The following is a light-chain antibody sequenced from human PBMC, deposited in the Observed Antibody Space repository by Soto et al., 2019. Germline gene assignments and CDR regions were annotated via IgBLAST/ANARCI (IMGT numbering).Light chain of an antibody. V-gene: IGKV3-20*01. J-gene: IGKJ1*01. Sequence: EMVLTQSPGTLTLSPGERATLSCRASQSVSSSYLAWYQQKPGQAPRLLMYGASSRATGIPDRFSGSGSGTDFTLNISRLEPEDFAVYYCQQYGSSPGTFGQGTKVEIK. CDR3: QQYGSSPGT. CDR1: QSVSSSY. CDR2: GAS.